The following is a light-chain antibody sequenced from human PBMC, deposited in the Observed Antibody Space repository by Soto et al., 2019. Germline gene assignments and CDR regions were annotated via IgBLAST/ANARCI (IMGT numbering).Light chain of an antibody. CDR2: GAS. J-gene: IGKJ1*01. CDR1: QSVSSSY. CDR3: QQYGSSPWT. Sequence: EIVLTQSPGTLSLSPGERATLSCRASQSVSSSYLAWYQQKPGQAPRLHIYGASSRATGIPDRFSGSGSGTDFARAISRLAPDDFAVYYCQQYGSSPWTFGQGTQVEIK. V-gene: IGKV3-20*01.